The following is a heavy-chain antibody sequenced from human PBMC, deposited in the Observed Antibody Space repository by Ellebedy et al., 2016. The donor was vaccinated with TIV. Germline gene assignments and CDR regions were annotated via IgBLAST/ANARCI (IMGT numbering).Heavy chain of an antibody. Sequence: GESLKISCAASGFTVRSNYMGWVRQAPGKGLEWVSILYSGVSTYYTDSVKGRFTISRDNAKNSLYLQMNSLRAEDTAVYYCARDRGGGYGDYYYYGMDVWGQGTTVAVSS. CDR2: LYSGVST. CDR3: ARDRGGGYGDYYYYGMDV. CDR1: GFTVRSNY. V-gene: IGHV3-53*01. J-gene: IGHJ6*02. D-gene: IGHD5-12*01.